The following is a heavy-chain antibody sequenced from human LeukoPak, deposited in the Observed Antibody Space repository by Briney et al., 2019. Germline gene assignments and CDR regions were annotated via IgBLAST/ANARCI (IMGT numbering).Heavy chain of an antibody. V-gene: IGHV1-18*01. CDR1: GYTFTSYG. CDR2: ISAYNGNT. D-gene: IGHD3-22*01. Sequence: ASVKVSCKASGYTFTSYGISWVRQAPGQGLEWMGWISAYNGNTNYAQKLQGRVTMTTDTSTSTAYMELRSLRSDDTAVYYCAVSDDGYYDSSGSAELYWGQGTLVTVSS. J-gene: IGHJ4*02. CDR3: AVSDDGYYDSSGSAELY.